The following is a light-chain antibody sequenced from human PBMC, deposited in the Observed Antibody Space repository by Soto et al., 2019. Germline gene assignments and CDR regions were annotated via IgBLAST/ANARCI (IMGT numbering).Light chain of an antibody. J-gene: IGLJ2*01. Sequence: QSALTQPPSASGSPGQSVSISCTGTNSDVGGYSYVSWYQQHPGKAPKLIIYEVTKRPSGVPDRFSGSKSGNTASLTVSGLQAEDEADYYCSSYAGSRSSGVFGGGTKLTVL. V-gene: IGLV2-8*01. CDR3: SSYAGSRSSGV. CDR1: NSDVGGYSY. CDR2: EVT.